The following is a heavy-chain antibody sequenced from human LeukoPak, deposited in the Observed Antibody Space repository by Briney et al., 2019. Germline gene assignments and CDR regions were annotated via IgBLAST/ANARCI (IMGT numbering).Heavy chain of an antibody. CDR2: IYYSGST. Sequence: SETLSLTCTVSGGSISSYYWSWIRQPPGKGLEWIGYIYYSGSTNYNPSLKSRVTISVDTSKNQFSLKLSSVTAADTAVYYCARGPSTFYYYDSSGDAFDIWGQGTMVTASS. J-gene: IGHJ3*02. V-gene: IGHV4-59*01. CDR3: ARGPSTFYYYDSSGDAFDI. CDR1: GGSISSYY. D-gene: IGHD3-22*01.